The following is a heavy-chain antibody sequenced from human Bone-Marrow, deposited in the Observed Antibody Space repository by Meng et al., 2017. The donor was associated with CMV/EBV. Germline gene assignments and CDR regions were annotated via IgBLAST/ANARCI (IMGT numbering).Heavy chain of an antibody. CDR3: ASRRDGYKYYFDY. J-gene: IGHJ4*02. CDR2: IYYSGST. CDR1: GGSVSSGSYY. D-gene: IGHD5-24*01. Sequence: GSLSLTCTVSGGSVSSGSYYWSWIRQPPGKGLEWIGYIYYSGSTNYNPSLKSRVTISVDTSKNQFSLKLSSVTAADTAVYYCASRRDGYKYYFDYWGQGTLVTVSS. V-gene: IGHV4-61*01.